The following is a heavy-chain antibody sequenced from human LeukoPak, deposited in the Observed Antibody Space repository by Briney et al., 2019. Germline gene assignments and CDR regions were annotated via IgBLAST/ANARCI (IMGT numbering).Heavy chain of an antibody. V-gene: IGHV5-51*01. CDR1: GYTFTSYW. CDR2: IYPGDSDI. D-gene: IGHD6-25*01. J-gene: IGHJ4*02. Sequence: GESLKISCKGSGYTFTSYWIGWVRQMPGKGLEWMGIIYPGDSDIRYSPSFQGQVRISADKSISTAYLQWSTLRASDTAVYYCATSIRESGFDYWGQGTLLTVSS. CDR3: ATSIRESGFDY.